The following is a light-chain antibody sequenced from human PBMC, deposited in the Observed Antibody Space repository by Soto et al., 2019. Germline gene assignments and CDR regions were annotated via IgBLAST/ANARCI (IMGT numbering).Light chain of an antibody. CDR2: GSS. Sequence: ENVLTQSPDILSLSPGERVTLSCRASQSISNNYLAWYQQKPGQAPRVLIYGSSSRATGIPDRFSGSGSGTDFTLTISRLQPEDFALYYCQQYGRSLPTFGRGTKLEIK. CDR1: QSISNNY. J-gene: IGKJ2*01. V-gene: IGKV3-20*01. CDR3: QQYGRSLPT.